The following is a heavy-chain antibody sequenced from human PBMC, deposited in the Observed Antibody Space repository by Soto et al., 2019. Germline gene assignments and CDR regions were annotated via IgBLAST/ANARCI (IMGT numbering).Heavy chain of an antibody. J-gene: IGHJ5*02. CDR3: AKDRFGYSYGYRSGWFDP. D-gene: IGHD5-18*01. Sequence: PGGSLRLSCAASGFTFSSYAMSWVRQAPGKGLEWVSAISGSGGSTYYADSVKGRFTISRDNSKNTLYLQMNSLRAEDTAVYYCAKDRFGYSYGYRSGWFDPWGQGTLVTVSS. CDR1: GFTFSSYA. V-gene: IGHV3-23*01. CDR2: ISGSGGST.